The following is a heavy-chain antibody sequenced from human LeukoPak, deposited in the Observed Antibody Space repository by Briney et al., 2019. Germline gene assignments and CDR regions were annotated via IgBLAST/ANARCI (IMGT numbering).Heavy chain of an antibody. CDR2: IRYDATNK. CDR1: GFNFSNYG. Sequence: PGGSLRLSCAASGFNFSNYGMHWVRQAPGEGLQWVAFIRYDATNKQYVDSVKGRFAIPRGNSKKTLSLQMNSLRAEDTAVYYCTKDLGTRSVHDGFDIWGPGTMVMVSS. V-gene: IGHV3-30*02. J-gene: IGHJ3*02. D-gene: IGHD1-1*01. CDR3: TKDLGTRSVHDGFDI.